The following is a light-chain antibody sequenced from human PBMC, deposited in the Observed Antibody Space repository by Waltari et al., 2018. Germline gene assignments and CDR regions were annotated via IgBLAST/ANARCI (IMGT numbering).Light chain of an antibody. CDR3: AAWDDSLNGYV. Sequence: QSVLTQPPTASGTPGQRVTISCSGSGSNIGRKKVNGFQQVPGTAPKLLIYSNNQWPSGVPDRFSGSKSGTSASLAISGLQSEDEADYYCAAWDDSLNGYVFGTGTKVTVL. CDR2: SNN. V-gene: IGLV1-44*01. J-gene: IGLJ1*01. CDR1: GSNIGRKK.